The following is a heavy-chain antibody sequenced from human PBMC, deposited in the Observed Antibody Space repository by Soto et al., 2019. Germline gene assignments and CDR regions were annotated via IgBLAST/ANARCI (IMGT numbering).Heavy chain of an antibody. Sequence: PGGSLRLSCAASGFTFSSYGMHWVRQAPGKGLEWVAVIWYDGSNKYYADSVKGRFTISRDNSKNTLYLQMNSLRAEDTAVYYCARDXASSSWYYYYYYYGMDVWGQGTTVTVSS. CDR1: GFTFSSYG. V-gene: IGHV3-33*01. CDR2: IWYDGSNK. J-gene: IGHJ6*02. CDR3: ARDXASSSWYYYYYYYGMDV. D-gene: IGHD6-13*01.